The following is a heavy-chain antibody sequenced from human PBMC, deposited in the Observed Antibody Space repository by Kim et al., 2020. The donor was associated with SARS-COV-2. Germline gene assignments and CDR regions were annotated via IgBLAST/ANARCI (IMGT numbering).Heavy chain of an antibody. Sequence: SETLSLTCAVYGGSFSGYYWSWIRQPPGKGLEWIGEINHSGSTNYNPSLKSRVTISVDTSKNQFSLKLSSVTAADTAVYYCARLRAYCGGDCYNYYYYGMDVWGQGTTVTVSS. J-gene: IGHJ6*02. CDR1: GGSFSGYY. CDR2: INHSGST. D-gene: IGHD2-21*02. V-gene: IGHV4-34*01. CDR3: ARLRAYCGGDCYNYYYYGMDV.